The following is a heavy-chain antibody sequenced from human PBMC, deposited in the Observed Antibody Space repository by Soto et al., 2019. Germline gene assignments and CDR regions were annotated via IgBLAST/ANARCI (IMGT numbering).Heavy chain of an antibody. V-gene: IGHV3-30*18. D-gene: IGHD3-10*01. Sequence: PGGSLRLSCAASGFTFSSYGMHWVRQAPGKGLEWVAVISYDGSNKYYADSVKGRFTISRDNSKNTLYLQMNSLRAEDTAVYYCAKAMTAYGPADYWGQGTLVTVSS. CDR3: AKAMTAYGPADY. J-gene: IGHJ4*02. CDR1: GFTFSSYG. CDR2: ISYDGSNK.